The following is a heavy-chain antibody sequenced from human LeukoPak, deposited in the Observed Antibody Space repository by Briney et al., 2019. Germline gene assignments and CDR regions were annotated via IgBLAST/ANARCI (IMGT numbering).Heavy chain of an antibody. CDR1: GYSFTSYW. Sequence: GESLKISCKGSGYSFTSYWIGWVRQMPGKGLEWMGIIYPGDSDTRYSPSFQGQVTISADKSVSTAYLQLSSLKASDTAMYYCATDARRETQGGYYMDVWGKGTTVTVSS. J-gene: IGHJ6*03. CDR2: IYPGDSDT. CDR3: ATDARRETQGGYYMDV. V-gene: IGHV5-51*01.